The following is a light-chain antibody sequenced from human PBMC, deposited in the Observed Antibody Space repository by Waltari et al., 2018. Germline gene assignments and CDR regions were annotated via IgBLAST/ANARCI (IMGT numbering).Light chain of an antibody. J-gene: IGKJ3*01. CDR1: QSLLHSSGNNF. V-gene: IGKV2-28*01. CDR3: MQALQTPFT. Sequence: DIVMTQSPLSLPVTPGEPASTSCRSTQSLLHSSGNNFLDWYLQKPGQSPQLLIYLGSNRASGVPDRFSGSGSGTDFTLKISRVEAEDVGVYYCMQALQTPFTFGPGTKVDIK. CDR2: LGS.